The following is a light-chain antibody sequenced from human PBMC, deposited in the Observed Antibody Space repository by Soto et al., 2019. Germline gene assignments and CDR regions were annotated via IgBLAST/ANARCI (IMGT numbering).Light chain of an antibody. CDR3: QQYNSYS. V-gene: IGKV1-5*03. Sequence: DIQMTQSPSSLSASVGDRVTITCRASQGISSWLAWYQQKPGKAPKLLIYKASNLQTGVPSRFSGSGYGTEFTLTISSLQPDDFATYYCQQYNSYSFGQGTKVDIK. J-gene: IGKJ1*01. CDR2: KAS. CDR1: QGISSW.